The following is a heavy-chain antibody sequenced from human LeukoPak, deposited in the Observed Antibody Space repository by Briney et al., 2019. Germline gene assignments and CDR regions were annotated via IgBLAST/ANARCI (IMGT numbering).Heavy chain of an antibody. J-gene: IGHJ6*03. CDR3: ASQTTTDDSSGYSYYYYYMDV. V-gene: IGHV3-66*02. CDR1: GFTFSSYA. CDR2: IYSGGST. Sequence: GGSLRLSCAASGFTFSSYAMSWVRQAPGKGLEWVSVIYSGGSTYYADSVKGRSTISRDNSKNTLYLQMNGLRAEDTAVYYCASQTTTDDSSGYSYYYYYMDVWGKGTTVTVSS. D-gene: IGHD3-22*01.